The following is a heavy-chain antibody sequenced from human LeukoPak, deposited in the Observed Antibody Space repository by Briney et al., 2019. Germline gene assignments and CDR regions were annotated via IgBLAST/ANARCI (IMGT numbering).Heavy chain of an antibody. Sequence: SVKVSCKASGGTFSSFAISWVRQAPGQGLEWMGGIIPIFGTANYAQKFQGRVTITADESTSTAYMELSSLRSEDTAVYYCARGEVIVGATIYYYYGMDVWGQGTTVTVSS. CDR3: ARGEVIVGATIYYYYGMDV. V-gene: IGHV1-69*13. J-gene: IGHJ6*02. CDR2: IIPIFGTA. CDR1: GGTFSSFA. D-gene: IGHD1-26*01.